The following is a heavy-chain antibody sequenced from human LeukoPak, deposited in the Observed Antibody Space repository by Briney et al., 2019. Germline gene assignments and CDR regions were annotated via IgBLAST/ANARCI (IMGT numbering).Heavy chain of an antibody. Sequence: SETLSLTCTVSGGSISNSYWSWIRQPPGKGLEWIGYIYYTGSTNYNPSLKSRVTISVDTSKNQLSLKLNSVTAADTAVYYCATADSGSYPAAFDYWGQGTLVTVSS. CDR2: IYYTGST. D-gene: IGHD3-10*01. V-gene: IGHV4-59*08. CDR3: ATADSGSYPAAFDY. CDR1: GGSISNSY. J-gene: IGHJ4*02.